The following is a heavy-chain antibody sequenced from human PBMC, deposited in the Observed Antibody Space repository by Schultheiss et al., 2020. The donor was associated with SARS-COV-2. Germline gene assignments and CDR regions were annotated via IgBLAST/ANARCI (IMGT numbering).Heavy chain of an antibody. D-gene: IGHD2-2*01. V-gene: IGHV4-61*08. CDR2: IYYSGST. CDR1: GGSISSGGYY. CDR3: ARVTKSTSCHIDP. J-gene: IGHJ5*02. Sequence: SETLSLTCTVSGGSISSGGYYWSWIRQSPGKGLEWIGYIYYSGSTNYNPSLKSRVTISVDTSKNQFSLKLSSVTAADTAVYYCARVTKSTSCHIDPWGQGTLVTVSS.